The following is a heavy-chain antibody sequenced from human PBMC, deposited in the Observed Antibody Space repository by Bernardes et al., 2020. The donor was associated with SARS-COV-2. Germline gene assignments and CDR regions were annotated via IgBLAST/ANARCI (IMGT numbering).Heavy chain of an antibody. CDR3: ATELQYDNLY. J-gene: IGHJ4*02. D-gene: IGHD2-2*02. CDR2: ISAIRNT. Sequence: GGSLRLSCATSGFDFSNTDMAWVRRVPEKGLEWLSTISAIRNTHYSDPVKGRFTISRDDANNALYLHMNSLRAEDTATYYCATELQYDNLYWGQGALVTVSS. CDR1: GFDFSNTD. V-gene: IGHV3-23*01.